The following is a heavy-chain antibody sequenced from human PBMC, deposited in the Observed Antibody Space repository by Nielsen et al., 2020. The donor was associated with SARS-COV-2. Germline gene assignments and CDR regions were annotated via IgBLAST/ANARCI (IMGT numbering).Heavy chain of an antibody. CDR1: GGSISSYY. V-gene: IGHV4-59*01. Sequence: SETLSLTCTVSGGSISSYYWSWIRQPPRKGLEWIGYIYYSGSTNYNPSLKSRVTISVDTSKNQFSLKLSSVTAADTAVYYCAREGGYSSTWGQGTLVTVSS. CDR3: AREGGYSST. CDR2: IYYSGST. J-gene: IGHJ5*02. D-gene: IGHD6-13*01.